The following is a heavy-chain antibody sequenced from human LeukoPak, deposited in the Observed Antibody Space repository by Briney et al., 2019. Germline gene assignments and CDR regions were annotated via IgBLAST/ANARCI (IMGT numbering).Heavy chain of an antibody. Sequence: SETLSLTCAVSGASISSSSYYWGWIRQPPGKGLEWIGITYNTGRNHYNPSLKSRVTISVETSKNQFTLKLNSVTAADTAVYYCGRGIMGEFDYWGQGTLATVSS. J-gene: IGHJ4*02. V-gene: IGHV4-39*01. CDR3: GRGIMGEFDY. CDR1: GASISSSSYY. CDR2: TYNTGRN. D-gene: IGHD1-26*01.